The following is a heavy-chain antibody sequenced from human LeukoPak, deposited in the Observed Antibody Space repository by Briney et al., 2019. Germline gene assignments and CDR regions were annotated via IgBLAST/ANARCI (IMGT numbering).Heavy chain of an antibody. J-gene: IGHJ4*02. CDR2: ISYDGSNK. Sequence: GRSLRLSCAASGFTFSSYGMHWVRQAPGKGLEWVAVISYDGSNKYYADSVKGRFTISRDNAKNSLYLQMNSLRAEDTAVYYCAREGTSQSLAYWGQGTLVTVSS. CDR1: GFTFSSYG. V-gene: IGHV3-30*03. CDR3: AREGTSQSLAY. D-gene: IGHD3-10*01.